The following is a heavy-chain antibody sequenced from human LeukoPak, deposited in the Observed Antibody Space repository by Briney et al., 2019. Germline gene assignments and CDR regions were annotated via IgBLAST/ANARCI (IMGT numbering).Heavy chain of an antibody. V-gene: IGHV3-74*01. CDR1: GFTVTNYW. Sequence: PGGSLRLSCAASGFTVTNYWMHWVRQGPGKGLVWVSTINGDDSSTVYADSVKGRFTISRDTVRNTLYLQMNSLRTEDTAVYFCLRSFENWGQGSLVTVSS. J-gene: IGHJ4*02. CDR3: LRSFEN. CDR2: INGDDSST.